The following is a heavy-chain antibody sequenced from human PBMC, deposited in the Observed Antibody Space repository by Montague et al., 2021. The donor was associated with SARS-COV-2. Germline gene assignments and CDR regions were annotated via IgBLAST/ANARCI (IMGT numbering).Heavy chain of an antibody. D-gene: IGHD3-22*01. J-gene: IGHJ4*02. Sequence: SLRLSCAASGFTFSAFWMTWARQAPGKGLEWVANIKQDGSQKYXXXSXXXRFXISRDNAQNSLHLQMNSLRLEDTAVYYCATELPGYYDDSGYYSAFDHWGQGTLVSVSS. CDR1: GFTFSAFW. CDR2: IKQDGSQK. V-gene: IGHV3-7*05. CDR3: ATELPGYYDDSGYYSAFDH.